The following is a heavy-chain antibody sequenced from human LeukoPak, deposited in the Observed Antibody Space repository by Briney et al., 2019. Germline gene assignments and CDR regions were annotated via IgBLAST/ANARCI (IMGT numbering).Heavy chain of an antibody. Sequence: ASVKVSCKASGYTFTGYYMHWVRQAPGQGLEWMGWINANSGGTNYAQKFQGRVTMTRDTSISTAYMELSRLRSDDTAVYYCARVVYAINNWFDPWGQGTLVTVSS. J-gene: IGHJ5*02. CDR2: INANSGGT. CDR3: ARVVYAINNWFDP. CDR1: GYTFTGYY. D-gene: IGHD2-8*01. V-gene: IGHV1-2*02.